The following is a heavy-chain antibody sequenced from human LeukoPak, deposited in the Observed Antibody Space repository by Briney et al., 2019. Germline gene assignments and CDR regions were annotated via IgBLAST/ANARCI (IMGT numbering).Heavy chain of an antibody. Sequence: GGSLRLSCAASGFTFTTYGMHWVRQAPGKGLEWVALISFHGSEKYYAESVKGRFTISRDNSKNTLYLQMNSLRAEDTAVYYCVGARDYYYYYYMDVWGKGTTVTVSS. V-gene: IGHV3-30*03. CDR3: VGARDYYYYYYMDV. J-gene: IGHJ6*03. CDR2: ISFHGSEK. CDR1: GFTFTTYG.